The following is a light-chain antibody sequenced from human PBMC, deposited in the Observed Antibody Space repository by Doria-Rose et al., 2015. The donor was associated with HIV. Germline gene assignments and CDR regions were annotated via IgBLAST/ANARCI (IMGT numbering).Light chain of an antibody. CDR3: HQYGTSWT. Sequence: IVMTQSPGTLSLSPGEGATLSCRASQSFSSTYLAWYQRKPGQAPSLLIYDGSTRATGIPDRFSASGSGTDFTLTINRLEPEDFALYYCHQYGTSWTFGQGTKVEI. CDR1: QSFSSTY. V-gene: IGKV3-20*01. CDR2: DGS. J-gene: IGKJ1*01.